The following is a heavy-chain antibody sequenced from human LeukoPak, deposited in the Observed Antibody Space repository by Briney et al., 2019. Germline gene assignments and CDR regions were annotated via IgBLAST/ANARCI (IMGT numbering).Heavy chain of an antibody. CDR1: DGSFSGYY. J-gene: IGHJ5*02. Sequence: SETLSLTCVVYDGSFSGYYWSWIRQPPGKGLEWIGEINHSGRTNYNPSLKSRVTISVDTSKNQFSLNLTSVTAADTAVYYCARVKYNYGSNCFDPWGQGTLVTVSS. CDR2: INHSGRT. CDR3: ARVKYNYGSNCFDP. D-gene: IGHD5-18*01. V-gene: IGHV4-34*01.